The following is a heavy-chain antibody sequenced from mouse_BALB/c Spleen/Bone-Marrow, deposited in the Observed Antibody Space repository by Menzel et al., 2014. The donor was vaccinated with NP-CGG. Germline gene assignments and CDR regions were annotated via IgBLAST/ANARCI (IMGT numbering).Heavy chain of an antibody. V-gene: IGHV2-9*02. J-gene: IGHJ2*01. D-gene: IGHD2-14*01. CDR3: AREGAYYRYIDY. CDR1: GFSLTTYG. CDR2: IWAGGTP. Sequence: QVQLKASGHGLVAPSQSLSITCTVSGFSLTTYGIPWVRQPPGQGLAWLGVIWAGGTPIYNSTLMSRLSISKDTSKSQVFLKMNSLQTDDTAIYYWAREGAYYRYIDYWSQGSTHTVAS.